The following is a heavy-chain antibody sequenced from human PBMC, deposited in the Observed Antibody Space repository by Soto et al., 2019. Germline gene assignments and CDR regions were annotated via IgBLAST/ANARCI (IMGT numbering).Heavy chain of an antibody. D-gene: IGHD6-13*01. J-gene: IGHJ6*02. V-gene: IGHV4-34*01. CDR1: GGSFSGYY. CDR2: INHSGST. Sequence: PSETLSLTCAVYGGSFSGYYWSWIRQPPGKGLEWIGEINHSGSTNYNPSLKSRVTISVDTSKNQFSLKLSSVTAADTAVYYCARGSMAAAGPLSPKFTGDRDYYSGMDVWGQGTTVTVSS. CDR3: ARGSMAAAGPLSPKFTGDRDYYSGMDV.